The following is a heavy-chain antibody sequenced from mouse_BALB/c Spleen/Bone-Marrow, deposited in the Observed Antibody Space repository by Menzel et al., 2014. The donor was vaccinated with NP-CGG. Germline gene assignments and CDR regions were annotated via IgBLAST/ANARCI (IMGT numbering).Heavy chain of an antibody. V-gene: IGHV1S81*02. J-gene: IGHJ1*01. CDR2: INPVNGRN. CDR3: TRYYSWYFDV. D-gene: IGHD1-1*01. Sequence: QVQLQQSGAELVKPGASVKLSCKPSGYTFTSYWIHWVKQRPGQDLEWIGEINPVNGRNDYNEKFKNKATLTVDKSSSTAYMQLSSLTSEDSAVYYCTRYYSWYFDVWGAGTTVTVSS. CDR1: GYTFTSYW.